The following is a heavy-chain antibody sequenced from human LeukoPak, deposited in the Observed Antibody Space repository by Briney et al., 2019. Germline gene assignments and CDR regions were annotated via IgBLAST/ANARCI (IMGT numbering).Heavy chain of an antibody. CDR3: AVMGCSSTSCSYYYYYMDV. J-gene: IGHJ6*03. V-gene: IGHV4-34*01. CDR1: GGSFSGYY. D-gene: IGHD2-2*01. Sequence: PSETLSLTCAVYGGSFSGYYWSWIRQPPGKGLEWIGEINHSGSTNYNPSLKSRVTISVDTSKNQFSLKLSSVTAADTAVYYCAVMGCSSTSCSYYYYYMDVWGKGTTVTVS. CDR2: INHSGST.